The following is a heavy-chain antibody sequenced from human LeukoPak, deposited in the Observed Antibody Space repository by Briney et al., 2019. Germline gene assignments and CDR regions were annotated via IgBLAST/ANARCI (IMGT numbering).Heavy chain of an antibody. J-gene: IGHJ3*02. V-gene: IGHV1-2*02. Sequence: GASVKVSCKASGYTFTGYYMHWVRQAPGQGLEWMGWINPNSGGTNYAQKFQGRVTMTRDTSISTAYMELSRLRSDDAAVYYYARGGDYYDSSGYPDDAFDIWGQGTMVIVSS. CDR3: ARGGDYYDSSGYPDDAFDI. CDR2: INPNSGGT. CDR1: GYTFTGYY. D-gene: IGHD3-22*01.